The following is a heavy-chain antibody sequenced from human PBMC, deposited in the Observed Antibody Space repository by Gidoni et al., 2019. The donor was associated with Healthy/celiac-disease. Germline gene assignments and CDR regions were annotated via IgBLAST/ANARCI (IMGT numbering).Heavy chain of an antibody. V-gene: IGHV4-34*01. J-gene: IGHJ4*02. D-gene: IGHD3-3*01. CDR3: ARGRYDVLRFLEWLYYFDY. CDR1: GGSFSGYY. Sequence: QVQLQQWGAGLLKPSETLSLTCAVYGGSFSGYYWSWIRQPPGKGLEWIGEINHSGSTNYNPSLNSRVTISVYTSKNQFSLKLSSVTAADTAVYYCARGRYDVLRFLEWLYYFDYWGQGTLVTVSS. CDR2: INHSGST.